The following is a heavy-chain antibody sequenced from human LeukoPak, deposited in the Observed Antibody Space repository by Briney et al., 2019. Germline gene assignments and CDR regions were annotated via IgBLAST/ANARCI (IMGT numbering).Heavy chain of an antibody. CDR2: IYSGGST. CDR3: ARDSGHSYGYYYYGMDV. V-gene: IGHV3-66*01. D-gene: IGHD5-18*01. J-gene: IGHJ6*02. CDR1: GFTVSSNY. Sequence: GGSLRLSCAASGFTVSSNYMSWVRQAPGKGLEWVSVIYSGGSTYYADSVKGRFTISRDNSKNTLYLQMNSLRAEDTAVYYCARDSGHSYGYYYYGMDVWGQGTTVTVSS.